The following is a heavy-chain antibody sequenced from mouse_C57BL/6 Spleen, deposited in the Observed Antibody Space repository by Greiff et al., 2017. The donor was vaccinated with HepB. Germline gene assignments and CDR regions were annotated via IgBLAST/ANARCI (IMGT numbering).Heavy chain of an antibody. CDR3: ARSSGYDGGFAY. J-gene: IGHJ3*01. CDR1: GYSFTGYY. V-gene: IGHV1-42*01. Sequence: EVQGVESGPELVKPGASVKISCKASGYSFTGYYMNWVKQSPEKSLEWIGEINPSTGGTTYNQKFKAKATLTVDKSSSTAYMQLKSLTSEDSAVYYCARSSGYDGGFAYWGQGTLVTVSA. CDR2: INPSTGGT. D-gene: IGHD2-2*01.